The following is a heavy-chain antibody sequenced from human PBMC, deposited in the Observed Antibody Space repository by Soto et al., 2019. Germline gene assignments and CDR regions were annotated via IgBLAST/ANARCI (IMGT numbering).Heavy chain of an antibody. CDR2: IYPGDSDT. Sequence: GASLKISCKGSGYSFTSYWIGWVRQMPGKGLEWMGIIYPGDSDTRYSPSFQGQVTISADKSISTAYLQWSSLKASDTAMYYCARWDCSGGSCYSNYYGMDVWGQGTTVTVSS. CDR3: ARWDCSGGSCYSNYYGMDV. V-gene: IGHV5-51*01. CDR1: GYSFTSYW. J-gene: IGHJ6*02. D-gene: IGHD2-15*01.